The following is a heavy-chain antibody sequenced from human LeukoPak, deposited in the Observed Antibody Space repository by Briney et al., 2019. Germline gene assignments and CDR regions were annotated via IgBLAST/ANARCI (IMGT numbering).Heavy chain of an antibody. V-gene: IGHV4-34*01. J-gene: IGHJ4*02. CDR3: ARMPWAGYFGY. Sequence: SETLSLTCAVYGGSFSGYYWSWIRQPPGKGLEWIGEINHSGGTNYNPSLKSRVTISVDTSKNQFSLKLSSVTAADTAVYYCARMPWAGYFGYWGQGTLVTVSS. CDR2: INHSGGT. D-gene: IGHD1-26*01. CDR1: GGSFSGYY.